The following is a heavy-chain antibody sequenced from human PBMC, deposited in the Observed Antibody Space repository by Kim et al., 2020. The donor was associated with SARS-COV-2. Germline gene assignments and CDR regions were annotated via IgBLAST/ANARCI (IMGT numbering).Heavy chain of an antibody. CDR1: GYTFTSYA. CDR3: ARDFGDIVATPGMDV. V-gene: IGHV1-3*01. J-gene: IGHJ6*02. D-gene: IGHD5-12*01. Sequence: ASVKVSCKASGYTFTSYAMHWVRQAPGQRLEWMGWINAGNGNTKYSQKFQGRVTITRDTSASTAYMELSSLRSEDTAVYYCARDFGDIVATPGMDVWGQGTTVTVSS. CDR2: INAGNGNT.